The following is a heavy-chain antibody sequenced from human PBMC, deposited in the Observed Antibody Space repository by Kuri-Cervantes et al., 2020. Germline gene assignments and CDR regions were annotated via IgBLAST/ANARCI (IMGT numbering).Heavy chain of an antibody. Sequence: GESLKISCAASGFTFRNYAMTWVRQAPGKGLEWVSYISSSGSTIYYADSVKGRFTISRDNAKNSLYLQMNSLRAEDTAVYYCARVGGLMGHYFDYWGQGTLVTVSS. J-gene: IGHJ4*02. CDR2: ISSSGSTI. CDR1: GFTFRNYA. CDR3: ARVGGLMGHYFDY. D-gene: IGHD2-8*01. V-gene: IGHV3-48*03.